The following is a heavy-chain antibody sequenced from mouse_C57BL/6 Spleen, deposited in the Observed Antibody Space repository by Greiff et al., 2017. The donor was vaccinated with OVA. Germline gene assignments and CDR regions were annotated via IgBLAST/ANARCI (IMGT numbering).Heavy chain of an antibody. J-gene: IGHJ1*03. CDR3: ARGEGTTVVATNFDV. Sequence: QVQLQQPGAELVKPGASVKLSCKASGYTFTSYWMQWVKQRPGQGLEWIGEIDPSDSYTNYTQKFKGKATLTVDTSSSTAYMQLSSLTSEDSAVYYCARGEGTTVVATNFDVWGTGTTVTVSS. CDR1: GYTFTSYW. CDR2: IDPSDSYT. V-gene: IGHV1-50*01. D-gene: IGHD1-1*01.